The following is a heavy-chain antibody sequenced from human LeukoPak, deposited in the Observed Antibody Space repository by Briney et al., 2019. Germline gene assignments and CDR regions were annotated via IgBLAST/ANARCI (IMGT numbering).Heavy chain of an antibody. D-gene: IGHD3-22*01. Sequence: PGGSLRLSCAASGFPFNTFAMSWVRQAPGKGPEWVSGISETRTRTYYSDSVKGRFATSRDNSKNTLFLQLSSLRAEDTAVYYCAKYYFDSRGNHFFYYGLDVWGQGTTVTVSS. V-gene: IGHV3-23*01. CDR2: ISETRTRT. J-gene: IGHJ6*02. CDR1: GFPFNTFA. CDR3: AKYYFDSRGNHFFYYGLDV.